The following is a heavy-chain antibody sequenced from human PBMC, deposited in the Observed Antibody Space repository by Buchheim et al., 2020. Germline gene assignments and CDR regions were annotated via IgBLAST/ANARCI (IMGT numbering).Heavy chain of an antibody. CDR2: IYYSGPT. V-gene: IGHV4-39*01. J-gene: IGHJ4*02. Sequence: QLQLQESGPGLVKPSETLSLTCTVSGGSVSSSSYYWGWLRQPPGKGLEWIGSIYYSGPTSYNPSLKSRVTITVDTSKNQFSLKLNSVTAADTALYYCARWADYGGKRHFDYWGQGTL. CDR1: GGSVSSSSYY. D-gene: IGHD4-23*01. CDR3: ARWADYGGKRHFDY.